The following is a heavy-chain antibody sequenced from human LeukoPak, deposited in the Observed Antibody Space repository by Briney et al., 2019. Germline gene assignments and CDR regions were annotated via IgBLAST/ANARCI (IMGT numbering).Heavy chain of an antibody. CDR2: IKGSGPTT. V-gene: IGHV3-11*04. Sequence: PGGSLRLSCEASGFTFSDYYMSWIRQAPGKGLEWVSHIKGSGPTTYYAGSVKGRFTISRDNAKNSLYLQMNSLRAEDTAVYYCAREYSSSSRFSWFDPWGQGTLVTVSS. CDR3: AREYSSSSRFSWFDP. CDR1: GFTFSDYY. J-gene: IGHJ5*02. D-gene: IGHD6-6*01.